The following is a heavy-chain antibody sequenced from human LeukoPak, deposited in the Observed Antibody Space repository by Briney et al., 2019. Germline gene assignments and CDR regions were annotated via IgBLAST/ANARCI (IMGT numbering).Heavy chain of an antibody. Sequence: ASVKVSCKSPGGALSDYTISWVRQAPGQGLEWMGAILPMLGTAKYAQSLQGRVTITTDDSSSTVYMELSSLRFEDTASYFCARDGLLTRTGMGVWGKGTTVTVSS. CDR2: ILPMLGTA. D-gene: IGHD3/OR15-3a*01. CDR3: ARDGLLTRTGMGV. V-gene: IGHV1-69*16. J-gene: IGHJ6*03. CDR1: GGALSDYT.